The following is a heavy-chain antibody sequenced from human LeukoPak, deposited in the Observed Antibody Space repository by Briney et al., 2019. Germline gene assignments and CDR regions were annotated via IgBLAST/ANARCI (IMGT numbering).Heavy chain of an antibody. D-gene: IGHD2-15*01. CDR2: ISSSSSTI. Sequence: GGSLRLSCAASGFTLNTYGMHWVRQAPGKGLEWVSYISSSSSTIYYADSVKGRFTISRDNAKNSLYLQMNSLRDEDTAVYYCARNPGACSGGSCYYPFDYWGQGTLVTVSS. V-gene: IGHV3-48*02. CDR3: ARNPGACSGGSCYYPFDY. CDR1: GFTLNTYG. J-gene: IGHJ4*02.